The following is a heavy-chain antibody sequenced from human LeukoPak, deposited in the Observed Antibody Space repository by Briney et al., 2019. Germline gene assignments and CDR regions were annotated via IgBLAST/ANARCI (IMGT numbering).Heavy chain of an antibody. CDR3: ARDFYYGSGSYYNRDDAFDI. V-gene: IGHV1-2*02. D-gene: IGHD3-10*01. Sequence: ASVKVSCKASGYTFTGYYMHWVRQAPGQGLEWMGWINPNSGGTNYAQKFQGRATMTRDTSISTAYMELSRLRSDDTAVYYCARDFYYGSGSYYNRDDAFDIWGQGTMVTVSS. CDR2: INPNSGGT. J-gene: IGHJ3*02. CDR1: GYTFTGYY.